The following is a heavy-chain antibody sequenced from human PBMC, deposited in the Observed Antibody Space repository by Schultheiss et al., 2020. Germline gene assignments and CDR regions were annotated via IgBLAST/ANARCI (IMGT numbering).Heavy chain of an antibody. V-gene: IGHV3-66*01. CDR3: ARLGYSSSWDADDAFDI. CDR1: GFTVSSNY. J-gene: IGHJ3*02. D-gene: IGHD6-13*01. Sequence: GGSLRLSCAASGFTVSSNYMSWVRQAPGKGLEWVSVIYSGGSTYYADSVKGRFTISRDNSKNTLYLQMNSLRAEYTAVYYCARLGYSSSWDADDAFDIWGQGTMVTVSS. CDR2: IYSGGST.